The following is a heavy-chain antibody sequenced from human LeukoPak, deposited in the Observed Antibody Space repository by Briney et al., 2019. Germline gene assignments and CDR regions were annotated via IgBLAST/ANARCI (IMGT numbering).Heavy chain of an antibody. CDR1: GFTFSSYG. Sequence: GSLRLSCAASGFTFSSYGMHWVRQAPGRGPEYVAGIWFDESSQRYADSVEGRFTISRDNSKNTVFLQMRSVRVEDTAVYFCARGSRCRLSSGCQFAGYWGQGTLVTVSS. V-gene: IGHV3-33*01. J-gene: IGHJ4*02. CDR2: IWFDESSQ. D-gene: IGHD6-19*01. CDR3: ARGSRCRLSSGCQFAGY.